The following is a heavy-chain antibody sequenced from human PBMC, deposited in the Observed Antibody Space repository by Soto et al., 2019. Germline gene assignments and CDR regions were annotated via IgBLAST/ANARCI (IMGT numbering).Heavy chain of an antibody. Sequence: GGSLRLSCAASGFTFDDYGMSWVRQAPGKGLEWVSGINWNGGSTGYADSVKGRFTISRDNAKNSPYLQMNSLRAEDTALYYCARLTPLIAAAAWGQGTLVTVSS. V-gene: IGHV3-20*04. CDR1: GFTFDDYG. D-gene: IGHD6-13*01. J-gene: IGHJ5*02. CDR2: INWNGGST. CDR3: ARLTPLIAAAA.